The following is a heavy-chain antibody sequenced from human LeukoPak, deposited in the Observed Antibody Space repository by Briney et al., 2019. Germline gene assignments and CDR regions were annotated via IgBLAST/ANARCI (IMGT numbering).Heavy chain of an antibody. V-gene: IGHV1-69*13. CDR2: IIPIFGTA. Sequence: SVKVSCEASGYTFTDYYMHWMRQTPGQGLEWMGRIIPIFGTANYAQKFQGRVTITADESTSTAYMELSSLRSEDTAVYYCARDRNDEAFDIWGQGTMVTVSS. J-gene: IGHJ3*02. D-gene: IGHD1-1*01. CDR1: GYTFTDYY. CDR3: ARDRNDEAFDI.